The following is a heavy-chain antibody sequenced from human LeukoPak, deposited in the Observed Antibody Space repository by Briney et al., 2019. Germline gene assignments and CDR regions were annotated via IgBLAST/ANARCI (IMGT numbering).Heavy chain of an antibody. V-gene: IGHV3-66*01. CDR1: GFTVSSQY. Sequence: GGSLRLSCAASGFTVSSQYMSWVRQAPGKGLEWMSVIYTGGTTHYADSAKGRFTIPRDNAMNSLFLQMNSLRAEDTAVYYCARDLRYCSSASCSENGAFDIWGQGTMVTVSS. CDR3: ARDLRYCSSASCSENGAFDI. J-gene: IGHJ3*02. D-gene: IGHD2-2*01. CDR2: IYTGGTT.